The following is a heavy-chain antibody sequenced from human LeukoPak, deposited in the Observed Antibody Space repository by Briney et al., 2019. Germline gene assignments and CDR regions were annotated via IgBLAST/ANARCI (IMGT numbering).Heavy chain of an antibody. Sequence: GGSLRLSCSASGLTFSTYAMHWVRQAPGKGLEYVSAITTNGGSTYYADSVKGRFTISRDNSKNTLYLQMSSLRPEDTAVYYCVKSGGSYYYGSGSSLFDYWGQGTLVTVSS. CDR2: ITTNGGST. V-gene: IGHV3-64D*06. CDR3: VKSGGSYYYGSGSSLFDY. CDR1: GLTFSTYA. J-gene: IGHJ4*02. D-gene: IGHD3-10*01.